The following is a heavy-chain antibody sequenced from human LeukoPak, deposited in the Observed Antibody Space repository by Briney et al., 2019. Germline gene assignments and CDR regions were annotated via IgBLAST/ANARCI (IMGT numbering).Heavy chain of an antibody. CDR2: INENGREQ. Sequence: GGSLRLSCVVSGFSFSSYWMSWVRQAPGKGLEWVADINENGREQYYADSVNGRFSVSRDNAKTSLYLQLNTVRAEDTAVYYCTRDPAQYCGGGRCWGAFDVWGQGT. J-gene: IGHJ3*01. CDR3: TRDPAQYCGGGRCWGAFDV. D-gene: IGHD2-15*01. CDR1: GFSFSSYW. V-gene: IGHV3-7*01.